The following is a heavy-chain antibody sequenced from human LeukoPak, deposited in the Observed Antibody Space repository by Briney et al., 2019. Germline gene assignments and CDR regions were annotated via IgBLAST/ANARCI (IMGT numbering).Heavy chain of an antibody. D-gene: IGHD5-12*01. Sequence: PGGSLRLSCEGSGFSFSSYWMTWVRQLPGKGPEWVANIRQDESERYFADSVKGRFTISRDNAKNSLYLQMNSLRAEDTAVYYCARDQGRDIVATAFDYWGQGTLVTVSS. J-gene: IGHJ4*02. CDR1: GFSFSSYW. V-gene: IGHV3-7*01. CDR2: IRQDESER. CDR3: ARDQGRDIVATAFDY.